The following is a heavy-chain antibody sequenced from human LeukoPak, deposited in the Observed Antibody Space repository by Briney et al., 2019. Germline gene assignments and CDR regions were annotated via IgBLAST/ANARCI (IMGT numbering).Heavy chain of an antibody. CDR2: ISSSSSYI. CDR1: GFSFRDYT. Sequence: PGGSLRLSCAASGFSFRDYTMNWVRQAPGKWLEWLASISSSSSYIYFANSVRGRFTISRDNAKNSLYLQMNSLRAEDTAVYYCAKDSPSRTATTEVPVDYWGQGTLVTVSS. CDR3: AKDSPSRTATTEVPVDY. V-gene: IGHV3-21*01. D-gene: IGHD1/OR15-1a*01. J-gene: IGHJ4*02.